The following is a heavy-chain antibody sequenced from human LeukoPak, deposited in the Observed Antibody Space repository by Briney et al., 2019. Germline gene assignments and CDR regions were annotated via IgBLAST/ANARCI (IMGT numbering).Heavy chain of an antibody. CDR3: AKGGLATYNWFDP. Sequence: PSQTLSLTCTVSGGSISSGDYYWSWLRQPPGMGLEWIGDISYSGSTYYNPSLRSRLSISVNRSNNQFSLRLTPVTAADTAVYYCAKGGLATYNWFDPWGQGTLVIVSS. CDR2: ISYSGST. V-gene: IGHV4-30-4*01. CDR1: GGSISSGDYY. J-gene: IGHJ5*02. D-gene: IGHD3/OR15-3a*01.